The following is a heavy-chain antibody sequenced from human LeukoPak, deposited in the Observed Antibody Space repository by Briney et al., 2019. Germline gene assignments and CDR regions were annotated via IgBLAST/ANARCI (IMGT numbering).Heavy chain of an antibody. V-gene: IGHV3-23*01. CDR1: GFTFSSFA. CDR3: AKDPIVFNSRDYYLGAFNI. D-gene: IGHD2-21*02. Sequence: GGSLRLSCAASGFTFSSFALNWVRQAPGKGPEWVSAISGSGGKTWYADSVKGRFTISRDDSKNTLYLQMNSLRAEDTAVYYCAKDPIVFNSRDYYLGAFNIWGQGTMVTVSS. CDR2: ISGSGGKT. J-gene: IGHJ3*02.